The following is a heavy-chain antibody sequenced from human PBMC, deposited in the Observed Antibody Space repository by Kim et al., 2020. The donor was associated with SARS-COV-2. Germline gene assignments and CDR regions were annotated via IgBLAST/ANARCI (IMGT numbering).Heavy chain of an antibody. CDR3: ARWGEGATSAVTAFDV. J-gene: IGHJ3*01. Sequence: SENLSLTCTVSSDYITSYYWNWIRQPPGKGLEWIGFGHHSGNTLYNPSLKSRVTISVDTSKNQFYLKLNSVTAADTAVYYCARWGEGATSAVTAFDVWG. CDR2: GHHSGNT. CDR1: SDYITSYY. D-gene: IGHD1-26*01. V-gene: IGHV4-59*01.